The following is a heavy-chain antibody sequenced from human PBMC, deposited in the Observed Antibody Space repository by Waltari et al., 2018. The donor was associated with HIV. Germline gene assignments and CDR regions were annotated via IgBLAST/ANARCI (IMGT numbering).Heavy chain of an antibody. D-gene: IGHD6-25*01. CDR2: IDYGGGT. J-gene: IGHJ4*02. CDR1: GYSISSGYY. Sequence: QVQLQESGPGLVKPSETLSLTCVVSGYSISSGYYWGWIWHPPGKGLEWIGRIDYGGGTYYNPSLKGRVTISVNTSKNQFSLKLSSVTAADTAVYYCAREGWAATGDYWGQGTLVTVSS. V-gene: IGHV4-38-2*02. CDR3: AREGWAATGDY.